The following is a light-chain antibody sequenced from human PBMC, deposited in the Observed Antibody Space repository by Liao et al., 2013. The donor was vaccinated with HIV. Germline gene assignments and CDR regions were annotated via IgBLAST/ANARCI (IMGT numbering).Light chain of an antibody. CDR3: QAWDSTIAYV. J-gene: IGLJ1*01. Sequence: SSELTQPPSVSVSPGQTASITCSGHKLGEKYTYWYQQKPGQSPVLVIYQDNKRPSGIPERFSGSNSGNTATLTISGTQAMDEADYYCQAWDSTIAYVFGAGTKVTVL. V-gene: IGLV3-1*01. CDR1: KLGEKY. CDR2: QDN.